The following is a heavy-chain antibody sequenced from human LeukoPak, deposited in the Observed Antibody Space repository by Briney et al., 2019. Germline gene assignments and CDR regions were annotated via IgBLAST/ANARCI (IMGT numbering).Heavy chain of an antibody. V-gene: IGHV1-3*01. J-gene: IGHJ4*02. CDR2: INAGNGNT. Sequence: ASVKVSCKASGYTFTSYAMHWVRQAPGQRLEWMGWINAGNGNTKYSQKFQGRVTITRDTSASTAYMELSSLRSEDTAVYYCAKSKEGHCSSTSCYVLDYWGQGTLVTVSS. CDR1: GYTFTSYA. D-gene: IGHD2-2*01. CDR3: AKSKEGHCSSTSCYVLDY.